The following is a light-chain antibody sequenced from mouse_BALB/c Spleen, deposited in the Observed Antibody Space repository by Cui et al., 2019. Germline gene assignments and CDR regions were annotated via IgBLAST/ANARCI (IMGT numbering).Light chain of an antibody. CDR1: QDVGTT. CDR3: QQYNNYPPSLT. Sequence: DIVITQSHKFMSTAVGDRVNITCKASQDVGTTVAWYQQKPGQSPKLLIYWASSRHTGVPDRFTGSGSGTDFTLTINNVQSEDLAYYFCQQYNNYPPSLTFGAGTKLELK. V-gene: IGKV6-23*01. CDR2: WAS. J-gene: IGKJ5*01.